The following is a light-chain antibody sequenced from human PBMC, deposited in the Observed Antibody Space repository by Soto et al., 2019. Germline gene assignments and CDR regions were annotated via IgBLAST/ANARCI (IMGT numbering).Light chain of an antibody. J-gene: IGKJ5*01. CDR1: QSVRIY. CDR3: QQQQFWPPIT. Sequence: EIVLTQSPATLSLSPGDRATLSCRASQSVRIYLACYQQKPGQAPTLLISDASNRATGIPARFSGSGSGTDFTLTISSLEPADFSVFYCQQQQFWPPITFGQGTRLET. V-gene: IGKV3-11*01. CDR2: DAS.